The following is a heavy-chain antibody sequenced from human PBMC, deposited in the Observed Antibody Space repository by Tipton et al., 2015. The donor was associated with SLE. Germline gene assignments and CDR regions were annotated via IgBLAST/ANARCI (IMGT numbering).Heavy chain of an antibody. CDR3: ARDPYPYHSGTPL. D-gene: IGHD2-15*01. CDR1: VYTFTSYS. Sequence: QLVQSGAEVKKPGAAVKVSCKTSVYTFTSYSISWVRQAPGQGLEWMGWINVYNGNTKYAQSLQGRVTMTTDTSTRTAYMELKNLRSDDTALYYCARDPYPYHSGTPLWRQRTLVTVST. CDR2: INVYNGNT. V-gene: IGHV1-18*01. J-gene: IGHJ4*02.